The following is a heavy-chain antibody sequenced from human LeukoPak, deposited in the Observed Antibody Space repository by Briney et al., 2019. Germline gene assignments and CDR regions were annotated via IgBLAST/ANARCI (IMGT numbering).Heavy chain of an antibody. CDR2: INYSGTT. J-gene: IGHJ4*02. V-gene: IGHV4-39*01. Sequence: SETLSLTCTVSGDSVSSSTYYWGWIRQPPGKGLEWIGGINYSGTTYYNPSLKSRVTISVDTSKNQFSLKLSSVTAADTAVYHCTSNTESYVDFWGQGTLVTVSS. CDR1: GDSVSSSTYY. D-gene: IGHD2-8*02. CDR3: TSNTESYVDF.